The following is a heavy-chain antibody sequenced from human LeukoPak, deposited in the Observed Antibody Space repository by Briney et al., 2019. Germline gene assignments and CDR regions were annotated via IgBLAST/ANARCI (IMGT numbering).Heavy chain of an antibody. CDR3: TRARDYYGSGSYYAAYYYYMDV. CDR1: GFTFGDYA. CDR2: IRSKAYGRTT. V-gene: IGHV3-49*04. J-gene: IGHJ6*03. Sequence: GGSLRLSCTASGFTFGDYAMSWVRQAPGKGLEWVGFIRSKAYGRTTEYAASVKGRFTISRDDSKSIAYLQMNSLKTEDTAVYYCTRARDYYGSGSYYAAYYYYMDVWGKGTTVTVSS. D-gene: IGHD3-10*01.